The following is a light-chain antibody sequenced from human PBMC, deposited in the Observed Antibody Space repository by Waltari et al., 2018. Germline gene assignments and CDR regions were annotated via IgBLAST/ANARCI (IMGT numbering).Light chain of an antibody. V-gene: IGLV3-1*01. CDR3: QAWDSSTGGV. J-gene: IGLJ2*01. CDR2: QDS. CDR1: NLGDKY. Sequence: SYELTQPPSVSVSPGQTASLTCSGDNLGDKYACWYQQMPGQSPVLVLYQDSKRPSGIPERFSGSNSGNTATLTISGTQATDEADYYCQAWDSSTGGVFGGGTKLTVL.